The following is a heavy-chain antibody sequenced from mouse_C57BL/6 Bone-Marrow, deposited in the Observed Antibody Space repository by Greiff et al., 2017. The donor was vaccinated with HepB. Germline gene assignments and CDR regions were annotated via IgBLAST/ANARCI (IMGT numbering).Heavy chain of an antibody. CDR3: ARALTGPLDY. CDR2: IHPNSGST. D-gene: IGHD4-1*01. V-gene: IGHV1-64*01. Sequence: QVQLKQPGAELVKPGASVKLSCKASGYTFTSYWMHWVKQRPGQGLEWIGMIHPNSGSTNYNEKFKSKATLTVDKSSSTAYMQLSSLTSEDSAVYYCARALTGPLDYWGQGTTLTVSS. CDR1: GYTFTSYW. J-gene: IGHJ2*01.